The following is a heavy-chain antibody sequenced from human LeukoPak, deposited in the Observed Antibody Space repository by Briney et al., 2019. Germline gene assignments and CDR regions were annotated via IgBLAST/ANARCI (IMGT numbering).Heavy chain of an antibody. D-gene: IGHD3-22*01. V-gene: IGHV4-31*03. CDR2: IYHSGIT. Sequence: SETLSLTCTVSGGSISSGGYYWTWIRQHPGKGLEWIGHIYHSGITYYNPYLKSRVTISIDTSKNQFSLRMSSVTAAETAVYYCARDFGDSSGYDAYDIWGQGTMVTVSS. CDR3: ARDFGDSSGYDAYDI. J-gene: IGHJ3*02. CDR1: GGSISSGGYY.